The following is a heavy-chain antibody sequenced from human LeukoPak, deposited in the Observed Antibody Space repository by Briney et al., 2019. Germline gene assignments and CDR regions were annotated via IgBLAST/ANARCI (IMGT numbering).Heavy chain of an antibody. D-gene: IGHD5-18*01. V-gene: IGHV2-5*02. CDR2: IYWDDDK. J-gene: IGHJ4*02. Sequence: SGPTLVNPTQTLTLTCTFSGFSLSTSGVGVGCIRQPPGKALEWLALIYWDDDKRYSPSLKSRLTITKDTSKNQVVLTMTNMDPVDTATYYCAQRYSYGNIFDYWGQGTLVTVSS. CDR1: GFSLSTSGVG. CDR3: AQRYSYGNIFDY.